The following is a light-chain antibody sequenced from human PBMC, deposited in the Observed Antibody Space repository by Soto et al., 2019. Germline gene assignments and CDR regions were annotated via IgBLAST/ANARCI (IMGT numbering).Light chain of an antibody. V-gene: IGKV1-39*01. CDR1: QIISTS. CDR3: QQTYNAPIT. Sequence: DIQMTQSPSSLSASVGDRVTITCLASQIISTSLAWYQQQPGKAPKLLIYAASSLQSGVPSRFSGSGSGTHFTLTITSLQPEDSATYDCQQTYNAPITFGQGTRLQIK. J-gene: IGKJ5*01. CDR2: AAS.